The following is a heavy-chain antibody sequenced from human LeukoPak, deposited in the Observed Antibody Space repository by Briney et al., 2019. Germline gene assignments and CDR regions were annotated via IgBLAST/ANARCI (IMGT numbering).Heavy chain of an antibody. CDR1: GGSISGRYW. J-gene: IGHJ3*02. V-gene: IGHV4-4*02. Sequence: SGTLSLTCAVSGGSISGRYWWSWVRQSPERGLEWIGEINHSGSTNYAPSLKSRVTMSIDTSEKQFSLKLSSVTAADTAVYYCARARRGSSSGGDAFDIWGQGTMVTVSS. D-gene: IGHD1-26*01. CDR3: ARARRGSSSGGDAFDI. CDR2: INHSGST.